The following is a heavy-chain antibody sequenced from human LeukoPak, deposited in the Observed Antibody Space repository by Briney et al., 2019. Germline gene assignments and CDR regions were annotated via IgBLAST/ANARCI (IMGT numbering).Heavy chain of an antibody. J-gene: IGHJ3*02. V-gene: IGHV3-20*04. Sequence: GGSLRLSCAASGFTFDDYGMTWVRQVPGKGLGWVSGINWNGGSTGYADSVKGRFTISRDNAKNSLYLQMNSLRAEDTAVYYCARERDSSGYRDAFDIWGQGTMVTVSS. CDR2: INWNGGST. CDR1: GFTFDDYG. D-gene: IGHD3-22*01. CDR3: ARERDSSGYRDAFDI.